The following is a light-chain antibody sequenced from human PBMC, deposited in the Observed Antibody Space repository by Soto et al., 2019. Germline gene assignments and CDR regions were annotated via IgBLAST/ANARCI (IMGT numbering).Light chain of an antibody. CDR2: DAS. V-gene: IGKV1-5*01. Sequence: DIKMTQSPSTLSASVGDRVTITCRASQSVSSWLAWYQQKPGKAPKLLIYDASSLESGVPSRFSGSGSGTEFTLTISSLQPDDFASYYCQHYNSYSWTFGQGTKVDI. CDR3: QHYNSYSWT. CDR1: QSVSSW. J-gene: IGKJ1*01.